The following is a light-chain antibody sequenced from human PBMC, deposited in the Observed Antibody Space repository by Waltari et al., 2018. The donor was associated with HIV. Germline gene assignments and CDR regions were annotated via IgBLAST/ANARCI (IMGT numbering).Light chain of an antibody. CDR1: RSDVGSYNL. CDR3: CSYAHNDPWV. Sequence: QSALTQPASVSGSPGQSITISCTGTRSDVGSYNLVSWYQHHPGKAPKLIISEVSKRPSWVSNRFSGSKSGTTASLTISGLQAEDEADYHCCSYAHNDPWVFGGGTRLTVL. V-gene: IGLV2-23*02. J-gene: IGLJ3*02. CDR2: EVS.